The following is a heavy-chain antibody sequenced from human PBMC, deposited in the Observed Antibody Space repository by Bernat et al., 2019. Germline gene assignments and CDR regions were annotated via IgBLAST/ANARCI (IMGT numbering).Heavy chain of an antibody. J-gene: IGHJ5*02. CDR1: GGTFSSYA. CDR3: ARLGPIYYDSSGYKFDP. CDR2: IIPIFGTA. Sequence: QVQLVQSGAEVKKPGSSVKVSCKASGGTFSSYAISWVRQAPGQGLEWMGGIIPIFGTANYAQKFQGRVTITADESTGTAYMELSSLRSEDTAVYYCARLGPIYYDSSGYKFDPWGQGTLVTVSS. V-gene: IGHV1-69*01. D-gene: IGHD3-22*01.